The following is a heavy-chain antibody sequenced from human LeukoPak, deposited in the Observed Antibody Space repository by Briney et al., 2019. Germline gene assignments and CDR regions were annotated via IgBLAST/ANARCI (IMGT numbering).Heavy chain of an antibody. Sequence: SETLSLTCTVSGDSIISSSYYWDWIRQPPGKGLEWIVSIYYTGNKYTNPSLEGRVTISIDTSRNHCTLKPRSVTAADTAVYYCARLTLGLYDSSGYFDYWGQGSPVTVSS. J-gene: IGHJ4*02. V-gene: IGHV4-39*02. CDR3: ARLTLGLYDSSGYFDY. CDR2: IYYTGNK. CDR1: GDSIISSSYY. D-gene: IGHD3-22*01.